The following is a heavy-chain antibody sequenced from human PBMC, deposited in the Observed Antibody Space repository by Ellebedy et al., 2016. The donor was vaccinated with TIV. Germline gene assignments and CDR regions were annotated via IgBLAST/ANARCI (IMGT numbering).Heavy chain of an antibody. J-gene: IGHJ3*01. D-gene: IGHD4-23*01. Sequence: SETLSLXXTVSGGSVSSRSYYWSWIRQSPGKGLEWIGYIYSSGSTKYNPSLKSRLTISADTSKKHFSLKLNSATAADTAMYYCTYGINSDAFDVWGHGTMVTVSS. CDR1: GGSVSSRSYY. V-gene: IGHV4-61*03. CDR2: IYSSGST. CDR3: TYGINSDAFDV.